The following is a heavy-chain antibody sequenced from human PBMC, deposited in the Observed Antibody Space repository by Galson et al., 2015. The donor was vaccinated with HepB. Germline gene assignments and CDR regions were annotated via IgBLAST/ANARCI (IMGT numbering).Heavy chain of an antibody. CDR2: IYPGDSDI. CDR3: ARLPKPGRVAVAGNSGPEY. V-gene: IGHV5-51*03. D-gene: IGHD6-19*01. Sequence: QSGAEVKKPGESLKISCKGSGYSFTSNWIGWVRQMPGKGLEWVGIIYPGDSDIRYSPSFQGQVTISADKSISTAYLQWSSLKASDTAMYYCARLPKPGRVAVAGNSGPEYWGQGTLVTVSS. J-gene: IGHJ4*02. CDR1: GYSFTSNW.